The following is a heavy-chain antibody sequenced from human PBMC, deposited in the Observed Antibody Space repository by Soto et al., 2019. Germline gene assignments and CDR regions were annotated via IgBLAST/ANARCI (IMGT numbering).Heavy chain of an antibody. J-gene: IGHJ2*01. V-gene: IGHV1-46*01. CDR1: GYTFTSYY. CDR3: ARDPSEMATITWYFDL. D-gene: IGHD5-12*01. CDR2: INPSGGST. Sequence: QVQLVQSGAEVKKPGASVKVSCKASGYTFTSYYMHWVRQAPGQGLEWMGIINPSGGSTSYAQKFQGRVTMTRDTSTSTVYMELSSLRSEDTAVYYCARDPSEMATITWYFDLWGRGTLVTVSS.